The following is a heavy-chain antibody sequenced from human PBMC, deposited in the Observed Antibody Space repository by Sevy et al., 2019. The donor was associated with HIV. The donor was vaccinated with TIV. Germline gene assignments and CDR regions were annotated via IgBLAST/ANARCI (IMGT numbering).Heavy chain of an antibody. CDR2: ISGSGGST. CDR1: GFTFSSYA. D-gene: IGHD3-10*01. CDR3: ARTYYYGWGSYYNFDY. Sequence: GESLKISCAASGFTFSSYAMSWVRQAPGKGLEWVSAISGSGGSTYYADSVKGRFTISRDNSKNTLNLQMDSLRAEDTAVYYCARTYYYGWGSYYNFDYWGQGTLVTVSS. V-gene: IGHV3-23*01. J-gene: IGHJ4*02.